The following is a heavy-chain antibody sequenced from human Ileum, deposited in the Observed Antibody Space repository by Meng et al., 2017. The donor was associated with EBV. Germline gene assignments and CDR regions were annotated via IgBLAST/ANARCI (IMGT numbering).Heavy chain of an antibody. J-gene: IGHJ4*02. Sequence: QVQLRESGPGLVKSSGTLSRTCGVSGDSMTNNNWWTWVRQPPGKGLEWIGEIYHSGSTNYNPSLQSRATISVDMSKKQFSLKLRSVTAADTAVYYCARTGVGLAFDYWGLGTLVTVSS. CDR2: IYHSGST. CDR1: GDSMTNNNW. V-gene: IGHV4-4*02. D-gene: IGHD2-8*01. CDR3: ARTGVGLAFDY.